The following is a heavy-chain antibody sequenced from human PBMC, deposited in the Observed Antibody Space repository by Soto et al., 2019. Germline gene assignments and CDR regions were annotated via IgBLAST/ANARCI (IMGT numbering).Heavy chain of an antibody. J-gene: IGHJ4*02. Sequence: GGSLRLSCAASGFTFSSYAMHWVRQAPGKGLEWVAVISYDGSNKYYADSVKGRFTISRDNSKNTPYLQMNSLRAEDTAVYYCAKSPDCSGGSCPADYWGQGTLVTVSS. CDR3: AKSPDCSGGSCPADY. D-gene: IGHD2-15*01. CDR2: ISYDGSNK. V-gene: IGHV3-30-3*01. CDR1: GFTFSSYA.